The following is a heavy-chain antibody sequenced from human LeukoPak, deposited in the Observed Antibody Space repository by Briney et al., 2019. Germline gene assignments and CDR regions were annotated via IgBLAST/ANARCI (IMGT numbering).Heavy chain of an antibody. Sequence: ASVKVSCKASGYTFTGYYMHWARQAPGQGLEWMGWINPNSGGTNCAQKFQGRVTMTRDTSISTAYMELSRLRSDDTAVYYCARDYGSGSYYTVGYWGQGTLVTVSS. CDR2: INPNSGGT. CDR1: GYTFTGYY. CDR3: ARDYGSGSYYTVGY. V-gene: IGHV1-2*02. J-gene: IGHJ4*02. D-gene: IGHD3-10*01.